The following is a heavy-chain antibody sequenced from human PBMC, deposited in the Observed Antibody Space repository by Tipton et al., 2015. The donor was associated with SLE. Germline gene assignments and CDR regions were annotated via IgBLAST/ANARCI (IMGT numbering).Heavy chain of an antibody. CDR2: INHSGST. V-gene: IGHV4-34*01. Sequence: TLSLTCAVYGGSFSGYYWSWIRRPPGKGLEWIGEINHSGSTNYNPSLKSRVTISVDTSKNQFSLKLSSVTAADTAVYYCARDRPKASGLFGETSYFDYWGQGTLVTVSS. J-gene: IGHJ4*02. D-gene: IGHD3-3*01. CDR3: ARDRPKASGLFGETSYFDY. CDR1: GGSFSGYY.